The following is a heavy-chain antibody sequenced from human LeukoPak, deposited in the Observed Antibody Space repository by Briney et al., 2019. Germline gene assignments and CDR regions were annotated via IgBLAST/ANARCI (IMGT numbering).Heavy chain of an antibody. Sequence: SETLSLTYTVSGGSISSHYWSWIRQHAGKGLEWIGRIYTSGSTNYNPSLKSRVTMSVDTSKNQFSLKLSSVTAADTAVYYCARVGLVAAADYWGQGTLVTVSS. CDR2: IYTSGST. D-gene: IGHD6-13*01. J-gene: IGHJ4*02. CDR1: GGSISSHY. CDR3: ARVGLVAAADY. V-gene: IGHV4-4*07.